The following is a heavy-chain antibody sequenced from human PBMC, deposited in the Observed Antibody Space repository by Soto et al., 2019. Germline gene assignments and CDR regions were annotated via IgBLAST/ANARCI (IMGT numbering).Heavy chain of an antibody. Sequence: ESGGGVVQPGRSLRLSCAASGFTFSSYAMHWVRQAPGKGLEWVAVISYDGSNKYYADSVKGRFTISRDNSKNTLYLQMNSLRAEDTAVYYCERAYDFWSGYPGRDPGHDYCGMDVWGQGTTVTVSS. CDR3: ERAYDFWSGYPGRDPGHDYCGMDV. D-gene: IGHD3-3*01. CDR1: GFTFSSYA. J-gene: IGHJ6*02. V-gene: IGHV3-30-3*01. CDR2: ISYDGSNK.